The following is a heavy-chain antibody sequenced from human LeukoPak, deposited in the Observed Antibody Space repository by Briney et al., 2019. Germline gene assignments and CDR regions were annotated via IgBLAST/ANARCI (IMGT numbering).Heavy chain of an antibody. D-gene: IGHD3-22*01. CDR2: INWNGGST. J-gene: IGHJ4*02. Sequence: GGSLRLSCAASGFTFDDYGMSWVRQAPGKGLEWVSGINWNGGSTGYADSVKGRYTISRDNAKNSLYLQMNSLRAEDTALYYCARRLRDDSSGYYYFDYWGQGTLVTVSS. V-gene: IGHV3-20*04. CDR3: ARRLRDDSSGYYYFDY. CDR1: GFTFDDYG.